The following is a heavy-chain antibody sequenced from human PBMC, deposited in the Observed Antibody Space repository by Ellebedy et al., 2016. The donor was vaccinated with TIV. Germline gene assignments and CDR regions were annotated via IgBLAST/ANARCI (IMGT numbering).Heavy chain of an antibody. CDR3: ARDRGIAMGHSYYIDA. CDR2: ISWNSGNI. Sequence: GGSLRLXXAASGFTFDDYALHWVRQAPGKGLEWLSGISWNSGNIDYANSVKGRFIISRENAKNSLYLQMNSVRPEDTALYYCARDRGIAMGHSYYIDAWGKGTMVTVSS. CDR1: GFTFDDYA. V-gene: IGHV3-9*01. D-gene: IGHD6-19*01. J-gene: IGHJ6*03.